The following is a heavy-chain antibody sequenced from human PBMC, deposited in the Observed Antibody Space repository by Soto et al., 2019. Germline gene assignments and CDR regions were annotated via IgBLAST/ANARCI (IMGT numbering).Heavy chain of an antibody. D-gene: IGHD2-2*01. CDR3: TRSITGFSYADS. V-gene: IGHV3-21*05. J-gene: IGHJ4*02. CDR1: GFTFSIYS. Sequence: TGGSLRLSCAASGFTFSIYSMNWVRQAPGKGLEWVSYIMPGSDTVYTDFVKGRFTSSRDNAKNTLYLQMNSLRAEDTAVYYCTRSITGFSYADSWGRGTLVTVSS. CDR2: IMPGSDT.